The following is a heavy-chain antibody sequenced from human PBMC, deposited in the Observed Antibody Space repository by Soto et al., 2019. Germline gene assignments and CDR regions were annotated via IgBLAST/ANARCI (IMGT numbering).Heavy chain of an antibody. CDR2: INHSGST. D-gene: IGHD3-10*01. J-gene: IGHJ4*02. Sequence: PSETLSLTCAVYGGSFSGYYWSWIRQPPGKGLEWIGEINHSGSTNYNPSLKSRVTISVDTSKNQFSLKLSSVTAADTAVYYCARGIMVRGVIGPYYFDYWGQGTLVTVSS. CDR1: GGSFSGYY. CDR3: ARGIMVRGVIGPYYFDY. V-gene: IGHV4-34*01.